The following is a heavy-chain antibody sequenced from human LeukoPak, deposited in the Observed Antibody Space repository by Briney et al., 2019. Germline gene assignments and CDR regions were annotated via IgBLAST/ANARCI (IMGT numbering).Heavy chain of an antibody. D-gene: IGHD6-19*01. CDR3: ARDRGSSGWYFS. CDR2: IRYDGSNN. V-gene: IGHV3-30*02. Sequence: PGGSLSLSCAASGFTFSSYGMHWVRQAPGKGLEWVAFIRYDGSNNYYADSVKGRFTISRDNAKNSLYLQMNSLRAEDTAVYYCARDRGSSGWYFSWGQGTLVTVSS. CDR1: GFTFSSYG. J-gene: IGHJ4*02.